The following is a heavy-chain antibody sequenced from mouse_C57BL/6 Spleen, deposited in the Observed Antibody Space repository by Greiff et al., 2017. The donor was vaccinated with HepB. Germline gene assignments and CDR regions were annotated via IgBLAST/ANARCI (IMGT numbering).Heavy chain of an antibody. J-gene: IGHJ1*03. CDR2: INYDGGST. CDR1: GFTFSDYY. V-gene: IGHV5-16*01. CDR3: AREESYWYFDV. Sequence: DVQLVESEGGLVQPGSSMKLSCTASGFTFSDYYMAWVRQVPEKGLEWVANINYDGGSTYYLDSLKSRFIISRDNAKNILYLQMSSLKSEDTATYYCAREESYWYFDVWGTGTTVTVSS.